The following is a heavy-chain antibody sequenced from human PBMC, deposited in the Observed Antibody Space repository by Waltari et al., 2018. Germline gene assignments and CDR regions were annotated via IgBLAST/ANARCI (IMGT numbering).Heavy chain of an antibody. V-gene: IGHV3-72*01. J-gene: IGHJ4*02. CDR3: WGSSPNDF. D-gene: IGHD3-16*01. Sequence: EVQLVESGGGLVQPGGSLRLSCAASGFSFSDHYMDWARQAPGKGLEWVGRIRNKAKSYTTEYAASVKGRFTISSDDSKNSLYLEMNSLKTEDTAVYFCWGSSPNDFWGQGTLVTVSS. CDR1: GFSFSDHY. CDR2: IRNKAKSYTT.